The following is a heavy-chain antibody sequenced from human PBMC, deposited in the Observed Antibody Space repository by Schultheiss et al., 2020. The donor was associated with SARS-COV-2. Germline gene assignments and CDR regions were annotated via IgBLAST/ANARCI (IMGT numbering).Heavy chain of an antibody. J-gene: IGHJ5*02. Sequence: ASVKVSCKASGYTFTSYDINWVRQATGQGLEWMGWMNPNSGNTGYAQKFQGRVTMTRDTSISTAYMELSRLRSDDTAVYYCARDSVVVVPAASRHNWFDPWGQGTLVTVSS. CDR3: ARDSVVVVPAASRHNWFDP. CDR2: MNPNSGNT. D-gene: IGHD2-2*01. V-gene: IGHV1-8*01. CDR1: GYTFTSYD.